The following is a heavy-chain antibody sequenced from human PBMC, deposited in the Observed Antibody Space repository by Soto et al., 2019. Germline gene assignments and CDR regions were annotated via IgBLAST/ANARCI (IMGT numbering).Heavy chain of an antibody. J-gene: IGHJ6*02. CDR1: GFTFSSYG. V-gene: IGHV3-30*18. CDR3: AKVVTIFGVVITGYGMDV. Sequence: GGSLRLSCAASGFTFSSYGMHWVRQAPGKGLEWVAVISYDGSNKYYADSVKGRFTISRDNSKNTLYLQMNSLRAEDTAVYHCAKVVTIFGVVITGYGMDVWGQGTTVTV. CDR2: ISYDGSNK. D-gene: IGHD3-3*01.